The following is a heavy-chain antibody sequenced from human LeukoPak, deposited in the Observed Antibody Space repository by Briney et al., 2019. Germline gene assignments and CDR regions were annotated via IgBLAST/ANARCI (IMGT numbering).Heavy chain of an antibody. CDR3: ARGPLPMTTVTTGAYYFDY. Sequence: PSQTLSLTCTVSGGSISSGSYYWSWIRQPAGKGLEWIGRIYTSGSTNYNPSLKSRLTISIDASKNQFSLKLNSVTAADTAVYHCARGPLPMTTVTTGAYYFDYWGQGTLVTVSS. J-gene: IGHJ4*02. V-gene: IGHV4-61*02. CDR2: IYTSGST. CDR1: GGSISSGSYY. D-gene: IGHD4-17*01.